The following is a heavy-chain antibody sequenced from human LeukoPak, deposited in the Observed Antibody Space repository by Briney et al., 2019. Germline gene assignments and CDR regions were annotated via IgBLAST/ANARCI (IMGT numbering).Heavy chain of an antibody. V-gene: IGHV1-2*02. Sequence: ASVKVSCKASGYTFPSYYMHWVRQAPGQGLEWMGGLTQFFRRTNYTQKFQDRLTITTDESSSTAYMELSDLRSDDTAIYYCATSESGRSWDWFAPWGQGTLVTVSS. D-gene: IGHD3-10*01. CDR1: GYTFPSYY. CDR2: LTQFFRRT. J-gene: IGHJ5*02. CDR3: ATSESGRSWDWFAP.